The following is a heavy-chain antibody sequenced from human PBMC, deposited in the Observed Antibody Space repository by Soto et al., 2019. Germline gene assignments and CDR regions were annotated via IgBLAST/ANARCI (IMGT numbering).Heavy chain of an antibody. V-gene: IGHV1-2*02. CDR1: GYTFTGYY. J-gene: IGHJ6*02. CDR2: INPNSGGT. CDR3: ATPGVVPAAKTYYYGMDV. Sequence: AASVKVSCKASGYTFTGYYMHWVRQAPGQGLEWMGWINPNSGGTNYAQKFQGRVTMTRDTSISTAYMELSRLRSDDTAVYYCATPGVVPAAKTYYYGMDVWGQGTTVTVSS. D-gene: IGHD2-2*01.